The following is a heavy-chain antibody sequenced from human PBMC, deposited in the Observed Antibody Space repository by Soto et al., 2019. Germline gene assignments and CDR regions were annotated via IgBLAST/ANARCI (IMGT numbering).Heavy chain of an antibody. CDR2: IRSKANSYAT. Sequence: EVQLVESGGGLVQPGGSLKLSCAASGFIFSDSAMHWVRQASGKGLEWVGRIRSKANSYATVYAASVEGRFTMSRDDSKNMAYLQINSLKTEDTAVYYCTSDYSNYYYGMDVWGQGTTVTVSS. V-gene: IGHV3-73*01. D-gene: IGHD4-4*01. J-gene: IGHJ6*02. CDR3: TSDYSNYYYGMDV. CDR1: GFIFSDSA.